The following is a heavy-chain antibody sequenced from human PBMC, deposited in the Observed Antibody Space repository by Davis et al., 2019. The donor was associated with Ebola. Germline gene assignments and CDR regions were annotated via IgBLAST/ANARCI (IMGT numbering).Heavy chain of an antibody. V-gene: IGHV4-39*07. CDR1: GVSISTGDYF. J-gene: IGHJ4*02. Sequence: MPSETLSLTCSVSGVSISTGDYFWGWIRQPPGKGLEWIGEINHSGSTNYNPSLKSRVTISVDTSKNQFSLKLSSVTAADTAVYYCARGPRWLRSHFDYWGQGTLVTVSS. CDR2: INHSGST. D-gene: IGHD5-12*01. CDR3: ARGPRWLRSHFDY.